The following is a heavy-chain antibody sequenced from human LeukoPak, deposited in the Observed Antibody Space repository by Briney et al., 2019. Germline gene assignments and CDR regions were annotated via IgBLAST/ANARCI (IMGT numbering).Heavy chain of an antibody. Sequence: GGSLRLSCAASGFTFSSYGMHWVRQAPGKGLGWVAVISYDGSNKYYADSVKGRFTISRDNSKNTLYLQMNSLRAEDTAVYYCAKVGDYYGSGKYSNFDYWGQGTLVTVSS. CDR3: AKVGDYYGSGKYSNFDY. D-gene: IGHD3-10*01. V-gene: IGHV3-30*18. J-gene: IGHJ4*02. CDR1: GFTFSSYG. CDR2: ISYDGSNK.